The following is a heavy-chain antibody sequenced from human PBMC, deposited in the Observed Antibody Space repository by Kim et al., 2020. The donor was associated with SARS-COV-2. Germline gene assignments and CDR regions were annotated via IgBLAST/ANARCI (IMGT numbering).Heavy chain of an antibody. V-gene: IGHV3-33*01. CDR3: ARTLVLSGYYGMDV. D-gene: IGHD3-10*01. Sequence: ADPVKGRFTISRDNAKNTLNLQGNSLRAEYTAVYYCARTLVLSGYYGMDVWGQGTTVTVSS. J-gene: IGHJ6*02.